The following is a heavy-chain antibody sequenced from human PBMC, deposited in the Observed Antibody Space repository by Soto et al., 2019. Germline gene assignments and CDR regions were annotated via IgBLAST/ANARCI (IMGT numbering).Heavy chain of an antibody. D-gene: IGHD6-19*01. CDR3: ARDFAVAGRTFYYYGMDV. CDR2: IWYDGSNK. J-gene: IGHJ6*02. Sequence: PGGSLRLSCAASGFTFSSYGMHWVRQAPGKGLEWVAVIWYDGSNKYYADSVKGRFTISRDNSKNTLYLQMNSLRAEDTAVYYCARDFAVAGRTFYYYGMDVWGQGTTVTVSS. CDR1: GFTFSSYG. V-gene: IGHV3-33*01.